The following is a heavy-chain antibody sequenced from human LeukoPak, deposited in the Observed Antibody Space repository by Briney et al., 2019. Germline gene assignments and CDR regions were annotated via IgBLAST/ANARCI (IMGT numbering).Heavy chain of an antibody. D-gene: IGHD6-6*01. CDR3: AKDPGHTSSSTREKPFDY. J-gene: IGHJ4*02. CDR2: ISVSGGTT. V-gene: IGHV3-23*01. Sequence: GGSLRLSCAASGFTFNTYGMSWVRQAPGKGLEWVSTISVSGGTTYYADSVKGRFTISRDNSKNMLYLQMNSLRTEDTSIYYCAKDPGHTSSSTREKPFDYWGQGTLVTVSS. CDR1: GFTFNTYG.